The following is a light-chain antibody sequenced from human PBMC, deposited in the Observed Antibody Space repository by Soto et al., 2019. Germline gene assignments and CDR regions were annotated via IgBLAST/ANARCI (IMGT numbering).Light chain of an antibody. J-gene: IGKJ4*01. CDR3: MQSVELPLT. CDR2: DVS. CDR1: QRLLHSDGKAY. Sequence: EIVLTQTPLSLSVTPGQPASISCKSSQRLLHSDGKAYLFWYLQRPGQPPQLQIYDVSKRFSGGPDRFSGSGSGTDFALKISRVEAEDVGVYYCMQSVELPLTFGGGTKVEIK. V-gene: IGKV2D-29*01.